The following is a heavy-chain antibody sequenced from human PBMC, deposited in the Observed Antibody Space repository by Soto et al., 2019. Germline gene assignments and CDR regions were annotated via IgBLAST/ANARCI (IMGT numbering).Heavy chain of an antibody. J-gene: IGHJ4*02. V-gene: IGHV3-23*01. CDR3: ARVLLAVAGTLGEFDY. CDR2: ISGSGGST. CDR1: GFTFSSYA. Sequence: PGGSLRLSCAASGFTFSSYAMSWVRQAPGKGLEWVSAISGSGGSTYYADSVKGRFTISRDNSKNTLNLQMNSLRAEDTAVYYCARVLLAVAGTLGEFDYWGQGTLVTVSS. D-gene: IGHD6-19*01.